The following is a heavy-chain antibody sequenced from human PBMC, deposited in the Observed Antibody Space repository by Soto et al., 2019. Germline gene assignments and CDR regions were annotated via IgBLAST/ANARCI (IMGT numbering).Heavy chain of an antibody. J-gene: IGHJ5*02. CDR2: TYYRSKWYN. Sequence: SPTLSLTCAISGDSVSSNSAAWHWIRQSPSRGLEWLGRTYYRSKWYNDYAVSVKSRITINPDTSKNQFSLQLNSVTPEDTAVYYCARSGDIITGTTSPNWFDPWGQGTLVTVSS. D-gene: IGHD1-20*01. V-gene: IGHV6-1*01. CDR3: ARSGDIITGTTSPNWFDP. CDR1: GDSVSSNSAA.